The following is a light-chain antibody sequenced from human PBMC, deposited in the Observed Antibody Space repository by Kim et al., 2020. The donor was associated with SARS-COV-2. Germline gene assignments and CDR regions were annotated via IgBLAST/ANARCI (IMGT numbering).Light chain of an antibody. CDR1: KLGDKY. CDR3: QAWDSSSAV. CDR2: QDT. Sequence: SVSPGQTASITCSGDKLGDKYACWYQQKPGQSPVLVIYQDTKRPSGIPERLSGSNSGNTATLTISGTQAMDEADYYCQAWDSSSAVFGGGTKVTVL. J-gene: IGLJ2*01. V-gene: IGLV3-1*01.